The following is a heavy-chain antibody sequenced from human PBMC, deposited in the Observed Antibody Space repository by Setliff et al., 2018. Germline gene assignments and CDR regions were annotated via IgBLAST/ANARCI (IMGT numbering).Heavy chain of an antibody. J-gene: IGHJ5*02. CDR1: GGSFSGYY. CDR3: ARGLVTIFGVVIMSPPWFVP. CDR2: INHSGST. D-gene: IGHD3-3*01. V-gene: IGHV4-34*01. Sequence: SETLSLTCAVYGGSFSGYYWSWIRQPPGKGLEWIGEINHSGSTKYNPSLKSRVTISVDTSKNQFSVKLSSVTAADTAVYYCARGLVTIFGVVIMSPPWFVPWGQGTLVTVSS.